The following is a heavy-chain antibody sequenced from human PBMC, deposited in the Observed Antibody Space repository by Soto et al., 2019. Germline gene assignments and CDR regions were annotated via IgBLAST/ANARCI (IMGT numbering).Heavy chain of an antibody. V-gene: IGHV3-30-3*01. CDR2: ISYDGSNK. CDR1: GFTFSSYA. D-gene: IGHD2-8*01. J-gene: IGHJ4*02. Sequence: SLRLSCAASGFTFSSYAMHWVRQAPGKGLEWVAVISYDGSNKYYADSVKGRFTISRDNSKNTLYLQMNSLRAEDTAVYYCARASSDIVLMVYAHRYSDPLDYWGQGTLVTVSS. CDR3: ARASSDIVLMVYAHRYSDPLDY.